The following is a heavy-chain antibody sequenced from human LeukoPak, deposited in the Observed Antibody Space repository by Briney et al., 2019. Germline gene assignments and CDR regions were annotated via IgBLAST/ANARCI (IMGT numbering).Heavy chain of an antibody. CDR1: GFTFSKYL. Sequence: PGGSLRLSCAAPGFTFSKYLISWVRRAPGKGLECVANKKQDRSEKYYVDSVKGRFTISRDNAKNSLYLQMNSLRAEDTAAYYCASTYVVVTAVYDAFHIWGQGTMVTVSS. D-gene: IGHD2-21*02. CDR2: KKQDRSEK. V-gene: IGHV3-7*01. J-gene: IGHJ3*02. CDR3: ASTYVVVTAVYDAFHI.